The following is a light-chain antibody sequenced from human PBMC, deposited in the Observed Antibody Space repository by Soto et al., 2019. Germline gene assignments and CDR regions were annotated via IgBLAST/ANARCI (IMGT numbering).Light chain of an antibody. CDR2: KVS. Sequence: DVVMTQSPLSLPVTLGQPASISCRASRSLIYTDGNTYLNWFHQRPGQSPRRLFAKVSNRDSGVPDRFSGSGSGTDFTLKISRVEAEEVRMYCCMQGTHWPYTFGPGTKLEIK. CDR3: MQGTHWPYT. CDR1: RSLIYTDGNTY. J-gene: IGKJ2*01. V-gene: IGKV2-30*01.